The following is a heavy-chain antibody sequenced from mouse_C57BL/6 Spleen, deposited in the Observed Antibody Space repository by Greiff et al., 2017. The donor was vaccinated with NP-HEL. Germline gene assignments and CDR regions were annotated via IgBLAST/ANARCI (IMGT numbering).Heavy chain of an antibody. CDR2: INYDGSST. CDR3: ARGGSYWYFDG. J-gene: IGHJ1*03. V-gene: IGHV5-16*01. CDR1: GFTFSDYY. Sequence: EVQGVESEGGLVQPGSSVKLSCPASGFTFSDYYMAWVRQVPEKGLEWVAHINYDGSSTSYLDSLKSSFIISRDNAKNMLYLQVSCRKSEDTATYYCARGGSYWYFDGWGTGTTVTVAS.